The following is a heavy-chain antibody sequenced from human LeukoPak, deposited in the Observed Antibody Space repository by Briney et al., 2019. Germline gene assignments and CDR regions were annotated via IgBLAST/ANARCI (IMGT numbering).Heavy chain of an antibody. CDR2: ISYDGSNK. CDR3: ARDPGTTQTLHDAFDI. J-gene: IGHJ3*02. D-gene: IGHD1-7*01. V-gene: IGHV3-30*04. Sequence: QTGGSLRLSCAASGFTFSSYAMHWVRQAPGKGLEWVAVISYDGSNKYYADSVKGRFTISRDNARNSLYLQMNSLRAEDTAVYYCARDPGTTQTLHDAFDIWGQGTMVTVSS. CDR1: GFTFSSYA.